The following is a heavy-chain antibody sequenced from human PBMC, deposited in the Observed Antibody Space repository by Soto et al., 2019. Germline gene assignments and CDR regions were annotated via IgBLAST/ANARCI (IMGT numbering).Heavy chain of an antibody. V-gene: IGHV1-46*01. CDR2: INPNGGSI. Sequence: ASVKVSCKAPGDTFTSYYMHWVRQAPGHGLEWMGVINPNGGSIRFAQKFQGRVTMTRDTSISTAYMELSRLRSDDTAVYYCARVQGRRDLDYWGQGTLVTVSS. CDR3: ARVQGRRDLDY. CDR1: GDTFTSYY. J-gene: IGHJ4*02.